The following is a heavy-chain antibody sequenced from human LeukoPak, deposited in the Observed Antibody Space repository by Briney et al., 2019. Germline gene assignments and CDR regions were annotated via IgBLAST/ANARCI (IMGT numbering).Heavy chain of an antibody. Sequence: GGSLRLSCAASGFTFSSYAMSWVRQAPGKGLEWVSAISGSGSSTYYADSVKGRFTISRDNSKNTLYLQMNSLRAEDTAVYYCAKDGAYCGGDCYFPAYYFDYWGQGTLVTVSS. V-gene: IGHV3-23*01. CDR2: ISGSGSST. CDR1: GFTFSSYA. CDR3: AKDGAYCGGDCYFPAYYFDY. J-gene: IGHJ4*02. D-gene: IGHD2-21*02.